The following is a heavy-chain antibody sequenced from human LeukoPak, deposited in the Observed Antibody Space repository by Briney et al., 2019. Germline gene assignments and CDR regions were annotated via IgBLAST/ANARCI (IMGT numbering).Heavy chain of an antibody. J-gene: IGHJ4*02. Sequence: GGSLRLSCAASGFTFSSYSMSWVRQAPGKGLEWVSSISSSSRYIYYADSVKGRFTISRDNAKNSLYLQMNSLRAEDTAVYYCARGSSSCFDYWGQGTLVTVSS. D-gene: IGHD2-2*01. CDR1: GFTFSSYS. V-gene: IGHV3-21*01. CDR3: ARGSSSCFDY. CDR2: ISSSSRYI.